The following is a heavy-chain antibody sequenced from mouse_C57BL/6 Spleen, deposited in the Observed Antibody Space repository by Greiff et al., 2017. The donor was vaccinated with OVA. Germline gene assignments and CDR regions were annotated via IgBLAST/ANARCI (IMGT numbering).Heavy chain of an antibody. Sequence: VKVVESGPGLVQPSQSLSITCTVSGFSLTSYGVHWVRQSPGKGLEWLGVIWSGGSTDYNAAFISRLSISKDNSKSQVFFKMNSLQADDTAIYYCARIHYGNYAMDYWGQGTSVTVSS. V-gene: IGHV2-2*01. CDR3: ARIHYGNYAMDY. CDR2: IWSGGST. CDR1: GFSLTSYG. J-gene: IGHJ4*01. D-gene: IGHD2-1*01.